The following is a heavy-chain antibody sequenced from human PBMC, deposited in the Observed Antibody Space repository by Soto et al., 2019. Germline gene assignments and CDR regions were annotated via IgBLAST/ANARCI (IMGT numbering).Heavy chain of an antibody. CDR2: VSHDGRNT. CDR3: AKGGRQWLVTSDFNY. CDR1: GFTFIGYA. V-gene: IGHV3-30*18. Sequence: VQLVESGGGVVQPGRSLRLSCAASGFTFIGYAMHWVRQAPGKGLEWVAVVSHDGRNTHYADSVKGRFTISRDSSKNTVSLEMTSLRAEDTAVYYCAKGGRQWLVTSDFNYWGQGALVTVSS. J-gene: IGHJ4*02. D-gene: IGHD6-19*01.